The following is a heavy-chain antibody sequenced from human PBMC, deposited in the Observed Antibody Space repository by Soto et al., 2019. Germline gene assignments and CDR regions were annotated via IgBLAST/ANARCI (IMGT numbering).Heavy chain of an antibody. Sequence: SETLSLTCTVSGGSVSSGSYYWSWIRQPPGKGLEWIGYIYYSGSTNYNPSLKSRVTISVDTSKNQFSLKLSSVTAADMAVYYCARGITYYYGSGSPLVDYWGQGTLVTVSS. CDR3: ARGITYYYGSGSPLVDY. J-gene: IGHJ4*02. CDR2: IYYSGST. D-gene: IGHD3-10*01. V-gene: IGHV4-61*01. CDR1: GGSVSSGSYY.